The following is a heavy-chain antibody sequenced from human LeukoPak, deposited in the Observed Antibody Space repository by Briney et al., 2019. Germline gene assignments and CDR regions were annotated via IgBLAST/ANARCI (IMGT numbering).Heavy chain of an antibody. D-gene: IGHD3-3*01. J-gene: IGHJ5*02. CDR2: INHSGST. V-gene: IGHV4-34*01. CDR1: GGSFSGYY. CDR3: ARISITIFGVVILDGWFDP. Sequence: SETLSLTCAVYGGSFSGYYWSWIRQPPGKGLEWIGEINHSGSTNYNPSLKSRVTISVDTSKNQFSLKLSSVTAADTAVYYCARISITIFGVVILDGWFDPWGQGTLVTVSS.